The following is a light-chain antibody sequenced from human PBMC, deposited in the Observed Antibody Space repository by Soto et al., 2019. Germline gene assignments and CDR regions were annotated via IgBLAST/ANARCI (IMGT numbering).Light chain of an antibody. J-gene: IGKJ1*01. Sequence: EIVLTQSPGILSLSPGERATLPCRASQSISSSYLAWYQQKPGQAPRLLIYDASSRATGIPDRFSGSGSGTDFTLTISRLEPEDFAVYYCQQYVSSPPTFGQGTKVDIK. CDR2: DAS. CDR1: QSISSSY. CDR3: QQYVSSPPT. V-gene: IGKV3-20*01.